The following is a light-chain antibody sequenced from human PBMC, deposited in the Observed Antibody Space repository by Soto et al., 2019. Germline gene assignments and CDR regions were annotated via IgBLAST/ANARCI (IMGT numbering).Light chain of an antibody. Sequence: DIVMTQSPDSLAVSLGERATINCKSSQSVLYSSNNKNYLAWYQQKPGQPPKLLIYWASTRESGVPDRFSGSGSGTDFTLTISSLQAEDVAVYYCKQCYSPPLTFGQGTKVEIK. V-gene: IGKV4-1*01. CDR3: KQCYSPPLT. CDR2: WAS. CDR1: QSVLYSSNNKNY. J-gene: IGKJ1*01.